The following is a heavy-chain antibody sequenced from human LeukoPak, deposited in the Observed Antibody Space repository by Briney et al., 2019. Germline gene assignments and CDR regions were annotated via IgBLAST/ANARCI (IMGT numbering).Heavy chain of an antibody. Sequence: GGSLRLSCAASGFSFSSYSMNWVRQAPGKGLEWVSSISSSSGYIYYADSVKGRFTISRDNAKNSLYLQMNSLRAEDTAVYYCARSMVRGVIDYWGQGTLVTVSS. CDR1: GFSFSSYS. CDR2: ISSSSGYI. D-gene: IGHD3-10*01. CDR3: ARSMVRGVIDY. V-gene: IGHV3-21*01. J-gene: IGHJ4*02.